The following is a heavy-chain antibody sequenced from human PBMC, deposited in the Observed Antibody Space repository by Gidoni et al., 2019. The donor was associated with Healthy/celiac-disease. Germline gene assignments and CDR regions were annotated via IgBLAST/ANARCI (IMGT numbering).Heavy chain of an antibody. D-gene: IGHD6-13*01. CDR2: INPSGGST. CDR3: ARDPIAAAGRDYYYGMDV. V-gene: IGHV1-46*01. Sequence: HVQLVQSWAEAKKPGGSVKVSCKASGYTFTSYCMHWVRQSPGQGLEWMGIINPSGGSTSYAQKFQGRVTMTRDTSTSTVYMEMSGLRSEDTAVYYCARDPIAAAGRDYYYGMDVWGQGTTVTVSS. CDR1: GYTFTSYC. J-gene: IGHJ6*02.